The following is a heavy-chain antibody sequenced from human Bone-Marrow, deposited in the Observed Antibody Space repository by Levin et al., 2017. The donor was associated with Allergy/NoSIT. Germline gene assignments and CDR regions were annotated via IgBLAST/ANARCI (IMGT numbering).Heavy chain of an antibody. Sequence: GGSLRLSCADSGLSFKSFGFHWVRQAPGKGLEWVALISFDGTNRFYTGSVKGRFTISRDNSKSTLYLQMNSLRPDDTGVYYCAKDTRYGSSHNFFYMDVWGKGTTVTVSS. CDR1: GLSFKSFG. CDR3: AKDTRYGSSHNFFYMDV. V-gene: IGHV3-30*18. D-gene: IGHD3-10*01. CDR2: ISFDGTNR. J-gene: IGHJ6*03.